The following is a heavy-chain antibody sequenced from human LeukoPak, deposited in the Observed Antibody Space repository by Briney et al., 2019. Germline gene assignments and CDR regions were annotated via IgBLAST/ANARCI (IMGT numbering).Heavy chain of an antibody. Sequence: GGSLRLSCAASGFTFSSYWMSWVRQAPWKGLEWVANIKQDGSEKYYVDSVKGRFTISRDNAKNSLYLQMNSLRAEDTAVYYCASGGSGKYYYMDVWGKGTTVTVSS. CDR1: GFTFSSYW. V-gene: IGHV3-7*01. J-gene: IGHJ6*03. CDR3: ASGGSGKYYYMDV. D-gene: IGHD3-10*01. CDR2: IKQDGSEK.